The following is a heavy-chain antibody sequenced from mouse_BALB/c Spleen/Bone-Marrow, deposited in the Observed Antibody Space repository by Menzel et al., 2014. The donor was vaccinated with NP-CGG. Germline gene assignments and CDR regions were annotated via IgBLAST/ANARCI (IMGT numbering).Heavy chain of an antibody. CDR1: GYTFTSYY. J-gene: IGHJ1*01. CDR3: TRSNYGYWFFDV. Sequence: QVQLQQSGAELVKPGASVKLSCKASGYTFTSYYMYWVKQRPGQGLEWIGEINPSNGGTNFNEKFKSKATLTADKSSNTAFVQLSSLTSDDSAVYHCTRSNYGYWFFDVWGAGTTVTVSS. V-gene: IGHV1S81*02. D-gene: IGHD1-1*01. CDR2: INPSNGGT.